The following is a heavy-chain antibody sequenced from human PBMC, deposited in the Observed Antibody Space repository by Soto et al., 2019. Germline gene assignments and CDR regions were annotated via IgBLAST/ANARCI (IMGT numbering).Heavy chain of an antibody. D-gene: IGHD6-13*01. CDR3: ASTYSTSWYWFDH. J-gene: IGHJ5*02. V-gene: IGHV2-26*04. CDR2: IFSNDEK. CDR1: GFSLSNAGLG. Sequence: QVTVKESGPVLVKPTETLTLTCTVSGFSLSNAGLGVSWIRHPPGKALEWLAHIFSNDEKSYSTSLKSRLTISKDTSKSQVVLIMTNMDPVDTATYYCASTYSTSWYWFDHWGQGTLVTVSS.